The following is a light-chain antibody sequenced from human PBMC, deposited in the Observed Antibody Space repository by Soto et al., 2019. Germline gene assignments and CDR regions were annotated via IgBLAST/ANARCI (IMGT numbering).Light chain of an antibody. Sequence: QLVLTQSPSASASLGASVKLTCTLSSGHSTYAIAWHQQQPQKGPRYLMKLNNDGSHSKGDGIPDRFSGSTSGAERYLTISSLQSADEADYYCQTWDTGIQVFGGGTKLTVL. J-gene: IGLJ3*02. CDR1: SGHSTYA. CDR2: LNNDGSH. V-gene: IGLV4-69*01. CDR3: QTWDTGIQV.